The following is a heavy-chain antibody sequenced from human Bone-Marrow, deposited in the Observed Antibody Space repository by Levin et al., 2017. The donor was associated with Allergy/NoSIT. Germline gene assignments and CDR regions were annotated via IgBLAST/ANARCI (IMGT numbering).Heavy chain of an antibody. CDR3: ARVNRGNYSSSWDYYDYYGMDG. D-gene: IGHD6-13*01. Sequence: SETLSLTCTVSGGSISSSSYYWGWIRQPPGKGLEWIGSIYYSGSTYYNPSLKSRVTISVDTSKNQLSLKLSSVTAADTAVYYCARVNRGNYSSSWDYYDYYGMDGWGQGTTVTVSS. J-gene: IGHJ6*02. V-gene: IGHV4-39*07. CDR1: GGSISSSSYY. CDR2: IYYSGST.